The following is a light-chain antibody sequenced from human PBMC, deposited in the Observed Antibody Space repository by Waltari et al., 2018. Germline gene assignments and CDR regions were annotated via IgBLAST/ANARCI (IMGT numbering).Light chain of an antibody. CDR2: DVN. CDR1: SNDIGGSNY. Sequence: QSALTQPASVSGSPGQSVTISCTGTSNDIGGSNYVSWHQQRPGKAPKLIIYDVNNRPSGVSGRFSGSKSGNTASLTISGLQAEDETDYYCSSFTRTVLFGGGTKLTVL. V-gene: IGLV2-14*01. CDR3: SSFTRTVL. J-gene: IGLJ2*01.